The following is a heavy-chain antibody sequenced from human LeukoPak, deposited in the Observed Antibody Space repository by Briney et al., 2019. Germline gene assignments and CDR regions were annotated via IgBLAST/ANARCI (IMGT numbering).Heavy chain of an antibody. J-gene: IGHJ6*02. V-gene: IGHV5-51*01. CDR1: GYTFTNYW. D-gene: IGHD4-17*01. CDR2: IYPGDSDT. Sequence: GESLKISCKGSGYTFTNYWIGWVRQMPGKGLEWMGIIYPGDSDTRYSPSFQGQVTISADKSISTAYLQWSSLKASDTAMYYCARRNGDYEALMDVWGQGTTVTVSS. CDR3: ARRNGDYEALMDV.